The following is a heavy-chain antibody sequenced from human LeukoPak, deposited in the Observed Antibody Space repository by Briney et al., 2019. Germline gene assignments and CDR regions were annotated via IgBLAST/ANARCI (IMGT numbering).Heavy chain of an antibody. J-gene: IGHJ4*02. CDR2: IYYNGIT. CDR3: ARQPTVRRGAVASNFDY. Sequence: SETLSLTCSVSGGLITSTIHYWAWIRQPPGKGLEWIESIYYNGITYYNASLESRVTMSVDTSRNQFSLRLNSVSAADTSVYCCARQPTVRRGAVASNFDYWGQGTLITVSS. V-gene: IGHV4-39*01. CDR1: GGLITSTIHY. D-gene: IGHD6-19*01.